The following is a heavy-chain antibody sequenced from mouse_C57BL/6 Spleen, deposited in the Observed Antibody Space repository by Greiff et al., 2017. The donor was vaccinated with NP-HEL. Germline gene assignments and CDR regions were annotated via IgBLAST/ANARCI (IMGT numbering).Heavy chain of an antibody. J-gene: IGHJ2*01. V-gene: IGHV14-4*01. CDR2: IDPENGDT. CDR3: TTRDYGSSYHY. D-gene: IGHD1-1*01. Sequence: EVQLQQSGAELVRPGASVKLSCTASGFNIKDDYMHWVKQRPEQGLEWIGWIDPENGDTEYASKFQGKATITADTSSNTAYLQLSSLPSEDTAVYYCTTRDYGSSYHYWGQGTTLTVSS. CDR1: GFNIKDDY.